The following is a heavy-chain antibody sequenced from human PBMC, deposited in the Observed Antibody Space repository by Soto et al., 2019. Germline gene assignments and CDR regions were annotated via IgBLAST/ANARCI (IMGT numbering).Heavy chain of an antibody. Sequence: SETLSLTCAVSGGSISSGGYSWSWIRQPPGKGLEYIGYIYHSGSTYYNPSLKGRFTISRDNSKNTLYLQMSSLRAEDTAVYYCVKDRGKSYKDFDYWGQGTLVTVSS. CDR3: VKDRGKSYKDFDY. CDR1: GGSISSGGYS. CDR2: IYHSGST. J-gene: IGHJ4*02. D-gene: IGHD3-10*01. V-gene: IGHV4-30-2*02.